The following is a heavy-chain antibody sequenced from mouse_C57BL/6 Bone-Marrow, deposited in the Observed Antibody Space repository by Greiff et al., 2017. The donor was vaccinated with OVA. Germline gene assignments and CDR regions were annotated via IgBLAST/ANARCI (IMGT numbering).Heavy chain of an antibody. D-gene: IGHD1-1*01. J-gene: IGHJ4*01. V-gene: IGHV1-84*01. CDR2: IYPGRGNT. CDR1: GYTFPDYY. CDR3: ARYQFITTVVAPLDY. Sequence: LVESGPELVKPGASVQISCKASGYTFPDYYINWVKQRPGQGLEGIGWIYPGRGNTKYNEKFKGKATLTVDTSSSTAYMQLSSLTSEDSAVYFCARYQFITTVVAPLDYWGQGTSVTVSS.